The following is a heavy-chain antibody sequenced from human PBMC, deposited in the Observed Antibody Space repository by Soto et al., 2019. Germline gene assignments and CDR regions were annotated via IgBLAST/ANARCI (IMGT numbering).Heavy chain of an antibody. Sequence: GGSLRLSCAASGFTFSSYDMHWVRQATGKGLEWVSAIGTAGDTYYPGSVKGRFTISRENAKNPLYLQMNSLRAGDTAVYYCARGRPSGWQASYYFDYWGQGTLVTVSS. CDR2: IGTAGDT. D-gene: IGHD6-19*01. J-gene: IGHJ4*02. CDR3: ARGRPSGWQASYYFDY. CDR1: GFTFSSYD. V-gene: IGHV3-13*01.